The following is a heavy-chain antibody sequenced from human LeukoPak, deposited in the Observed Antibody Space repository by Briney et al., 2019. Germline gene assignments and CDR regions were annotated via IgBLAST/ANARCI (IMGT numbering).Heavy chain of an antibody. CDR2: MNPNSGNT. D-gene: IGHD3-9*01. J-gene: IGHJ6*03. CDR1: GGTFSSYD. CDR3: ARRFGYYDILTGFNYYYMDV. Sequence: ASVKVSCKASGGTFSSYDINWVRQATGQGLEWMGWMNPNSGNTGYAQKFQGRVTMTRNTSISTAYMELSSLRSEDTAVYYCARRFGYYDILTGFNYYYMDVWGKGTTVTISS. V-gene: IGHV1-8*02.